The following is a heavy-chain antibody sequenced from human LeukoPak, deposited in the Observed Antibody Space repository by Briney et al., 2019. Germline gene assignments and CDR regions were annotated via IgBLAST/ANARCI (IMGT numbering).Heavy chain of an antibody. J-gene: IGHJ4*02. V-gene: IGHV4-4*02. D-gene: IGHD3-9*01. CDR2: IYHNGST. CDR1: GGSISSSNW. Sequence: PSGTLSLTCAVSGGSISSSNWWGWVRQPPVKGLEWVGEIYHNGSTNYNPSLKSRVTLSVDKSKNHFSLKLSSVTAADTAFYFCARPQLGSSAGYVDYWGQGILVTVSS. CDR3: ARPQLGSSAGYVDY.